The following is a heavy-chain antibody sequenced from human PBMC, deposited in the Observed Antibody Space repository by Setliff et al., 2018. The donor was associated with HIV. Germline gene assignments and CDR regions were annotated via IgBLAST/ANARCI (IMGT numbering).Heavy chain of an antibody. CDR2: IKQDGSEK. Sequence: PGGFLRLSCAASGFTFSSCWVTWVRQGPGKGLEWVANIKQDGSEKYYVDSVKGRFTISRDNGKNSLYLQMNSLRAEDTAVYYCASSGYNYGGYYMDVWGKGTTVTVSS. CDR1: GFTFSSCW. V-gene: IGHV3-7*03. D-gene: IGHD5-18*01. CDR3: ASSGYNYGGYYMDV. J-gene: IGHJ6*03.